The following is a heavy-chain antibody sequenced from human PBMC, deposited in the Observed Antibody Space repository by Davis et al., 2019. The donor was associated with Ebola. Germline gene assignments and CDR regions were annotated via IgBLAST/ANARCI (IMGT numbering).Heavy chain of an antibody. CDR2: VSHDGITT. CDR3: ARGGVPMVTIDS. D-gene: IGHD4/OR15-4a*01. V-gene: IGHV3-30-3*01. Sequence: PGGSLRLSCAASGFTFSSYWMSWVRQAPGKGLEWVAVVSHDGITTYYADSVKGRFTISRDNSRNTLNLQMNSLRAEDTAVYYCARGGVPMVTIDSWGQGTLVTVSS. J-gene: IGHJ4*02. CDR1: GFTFSSYW.